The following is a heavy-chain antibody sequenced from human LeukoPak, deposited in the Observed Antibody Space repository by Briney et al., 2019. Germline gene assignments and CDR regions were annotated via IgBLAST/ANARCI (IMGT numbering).Heavy chain of an antibody. Sequence: SETLSLTCTVSGGSISSCYWSWIRQPPGKGLEWIGYIYYSGSTNYNPSLKSRVTISVDTSKNQFSLKLSSVTAADTAVYYCARDHPAYCGGDCYFASEIWGQETMVSVSS. D-gene: IGHD2-21*02. CDR3: ARDHPAYCGGDCYFASEI. CDR2: IYYSGST. V-gene: IGHV4-59*01. CDR1: GGSISSCY. J-gene: IGHJ3*02.